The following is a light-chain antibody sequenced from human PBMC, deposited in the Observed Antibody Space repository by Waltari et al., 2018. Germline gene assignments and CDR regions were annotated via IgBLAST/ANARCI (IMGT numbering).Light chain of an antibody. CDR2: VNSDGSH. J-gene: IGLJ3*02. V-gene: IGLV4-69*01. CDR1: SGHSSNI. CDR3: QTGGHGTWV. Sequence: QLVLTQSPSASASLGASVKLTCTLSSGHSSNIIAWHQQQPEKGPRYLMKVNSDGSHSKGDEIPDSLSGYSSGAERYLTISSLQSEDEADYYCQTGGHGTWVFGGGTKLTVL.